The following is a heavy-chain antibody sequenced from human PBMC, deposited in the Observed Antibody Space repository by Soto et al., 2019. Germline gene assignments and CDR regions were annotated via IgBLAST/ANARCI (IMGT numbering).Heavy chain of an antibody. J-gene: IGHJ2*01. CDR2: ISGSGGST. CDR3: EDGIRDVLAVSAFLLNRSSDL. Sequence: KGLEWVSAISGSGGSTYYADSVKGRFTISRDNSKNTLYLQMNSLRAEDFFFFQAEDGIRDVLAVSAFLLNRSSDL. D-gene: IGHD3-10*02. V-gene: IGHV3-23*01.